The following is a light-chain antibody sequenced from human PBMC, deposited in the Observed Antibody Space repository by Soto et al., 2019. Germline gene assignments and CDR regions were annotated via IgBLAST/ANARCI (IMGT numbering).Light chain of an antibody. CDR2: GAS. Sequence: IVLTQSPGTLSLSPGERVTLSCRASQSVTTRLAWYQHKPGQAPTLLMSGASNMASGVPVRFSGSGSGTDFTLTITRLEPEDFALYYCQQYGGSPITFGLGTRLEIK. V-gene: IGKV3-20*01. CDR1: QSVTTR. CDR3: QQYGGSPIT. J-gene: IGKJ5*01.